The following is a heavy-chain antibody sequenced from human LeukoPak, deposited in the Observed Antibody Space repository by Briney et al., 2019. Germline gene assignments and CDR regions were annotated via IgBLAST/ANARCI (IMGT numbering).Heavy chain of an antibody. CDR2: INPNSGGT. CDR3: ARAAYYYDSSGPYGY. D-gene: IGHD3-22*01. CDR1: GYTFTGYY. V-gene: IGHV1-2*02. J-gene: IGHJ4*02. Sequence: ASVKVSCTASGYTFTGYYMHWVRQAPGQGLEWMGWINPNSGGTNYAQKFQGRVTMTRDTSISTAYMELSRLRSDDTAVYYCARAAYYYDSSGPYGYWGQGTLVTVSS.